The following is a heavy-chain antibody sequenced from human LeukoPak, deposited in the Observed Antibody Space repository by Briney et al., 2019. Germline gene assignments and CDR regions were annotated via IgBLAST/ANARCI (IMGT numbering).Heavy chain of an antibody. V-gene: IGHV3-21*01. CDR1: GFTFSSYS. Sequence: GGSLRLSCAASGFTFSSYSMNWVRQAPGKGLEWVSSIGSSSSCIYYADSVKGRFTISRDNAKNSLYLQMNSLRAEDTAVYYCARLPHYYDSQPFDYWGQGTLVTVSS. J-gene: IGHJ4*02. CDR2: IGSSSSCI. CDR3: ARLPHYYDSQPFDY. D-gene: IGHD3-22*01.